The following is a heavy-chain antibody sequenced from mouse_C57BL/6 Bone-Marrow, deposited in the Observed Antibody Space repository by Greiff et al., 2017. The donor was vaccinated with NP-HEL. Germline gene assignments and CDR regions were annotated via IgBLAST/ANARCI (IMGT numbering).Heavy chain of an antibody. D-gene: IGHD1-3*01. Sequence: EVQLQQSGTVLARPGASVKMSCKTSGYTFTSYWMHWVKQRPGQGLEWIGAIYPGNSDTSYNQKFKGKAKLTAVTSASPAYLELSSLTNEDSAVYYCTRNNYGGLWYFDVWGTGTTVTVSS. V-gene: IGHV1-5*01. CDR2: IYPGNSDT. CDR3: TRNNYGGLWYFDV. CDR1: GYTFTSYW. J-gene: IGHJ1*03.